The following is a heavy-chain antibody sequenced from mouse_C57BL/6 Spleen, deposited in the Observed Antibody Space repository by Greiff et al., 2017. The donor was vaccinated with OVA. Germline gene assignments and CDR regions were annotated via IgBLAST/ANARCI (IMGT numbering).Heavy chain of an antibody. V-gene: IGHV1-42*01. CDR3: ARRPTVVEYYFDY. D-gene: IGHD1-1*01. CDR1: GYSFTGYY. J-gene: IGHJ2*01. Sequence: VQLQQSGPELVKPGASVKISCKASGYSFTGYYMNWVKQSPEKSLEWIGEINPSTGGTTYNQKFKAKATLTVDKSSSTAYMQLKSLTSEDSAVYYCARRPTVVEYYFDYWGQGTTLTVSS. CDR2: INPSTGGT.